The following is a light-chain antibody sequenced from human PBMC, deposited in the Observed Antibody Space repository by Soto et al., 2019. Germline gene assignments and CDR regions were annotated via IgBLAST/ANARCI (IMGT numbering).Light chain of an antibody. CDR1: SSDVGGYNY. V-gene: IGLV2-11*01. Sequence: QSALTQPRSVSGSPGQSVTIYCTGTSSDVGGYNYVSWYQQQPGKAPKLMIYDVSKRPSGVPDRFSGSKSGNTASLTISGLQAEDEADYYCCSYAGSYTLPHVVFGGGTKVTVL. CDR2: DVS. CDR3: CSYAGSYTLPHVV. J-gene: IGLJ2*01.